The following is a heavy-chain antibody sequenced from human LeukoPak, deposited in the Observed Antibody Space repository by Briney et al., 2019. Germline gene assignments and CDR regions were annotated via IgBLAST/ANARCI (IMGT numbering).Heavy chain of an antibody. CDR2: INPNSGGT. CDR1: GFRITDYY. D-gene: IGHD6-13*01. CDR3: ARDLVKQLVYNWFDP. J-gene: IGHJ5*02. V-gene: IGHV1-2*02. Sequence: ASVKVSCKASGFRITDYYMHWVRQAPGQGLEWMGWINPNSGGTNYAQKFQGRVTMTRDTSISTAYMELSRLRSDDTAVYYCARDLVKQLVYNWFDPWGQGTLVTVSS.